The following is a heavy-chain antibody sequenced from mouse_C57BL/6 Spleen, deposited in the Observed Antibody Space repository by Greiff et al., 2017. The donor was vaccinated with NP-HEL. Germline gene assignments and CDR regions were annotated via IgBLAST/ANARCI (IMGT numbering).Heavy chain of an antibody. CDR3: ARRDAGSGYFDV. CDR2: ISNGGGST. V-gene: IGHV5-12*01. Sequence: EVKLMESGGGLVQPGGSLKLSCAASGFTFSDYYMYWVRQTPEKRLEWVAYISNGGGSTYYPDTVKGRFTISRDNAKNTLYLQMSRLKSEDTAMYYCARRDAGSGYFDVWGTGTTVTVSS. J-gene: IGHJ1*03. CDR1: GFTFSDYY. D-gene: IGHD3-1*01.